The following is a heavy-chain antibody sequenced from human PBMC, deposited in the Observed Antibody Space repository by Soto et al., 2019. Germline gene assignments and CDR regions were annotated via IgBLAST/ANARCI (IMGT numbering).Heavy chain of an antibody. D-gene: IGHD3-16*01. CDR3: ARDHRAKLNY. CDR2: IYYSGST. J-gene: IGHJ4*02. Sequence: SVTLSLTCTVSGGSISSYYWSWIRQPPGKGLEWIGYIYYSGSTNYNPSLKSRVTISVDTSKNQFSLKLSSVTAADTAVYYCARDHRAKLNYWGQGTLVTVSS. CDR1: GGSISSYY. V-gene: IGHV4-59*01.